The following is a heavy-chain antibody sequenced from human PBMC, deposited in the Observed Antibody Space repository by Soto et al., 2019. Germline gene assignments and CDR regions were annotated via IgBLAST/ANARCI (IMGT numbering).Heavy chain of an antibody. CDR1: GFTFSSYG. Sequence: GGSLRLSCAASGFTFSSYGMHWVRQAPGKGLEWVAVISYDGSNKYYADSVKGRFTISRDNSKNTLYLQMNSLRAEDTAVYYCAKVVVPAAMLVDNYYGMDVWGQGTTVTVSS. J-gene: IGHJ6*02. CDR3: AKVVVPAAMLVDNYYGMDV. V-gene: IGHV3-30*18. CDR2: ISYDGSNK. D-gene: IGHD2-2*01.